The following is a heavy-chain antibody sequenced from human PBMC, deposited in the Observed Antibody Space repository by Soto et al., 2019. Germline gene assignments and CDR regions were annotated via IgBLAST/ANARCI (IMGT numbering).Heavy chain of an antibody. CDR2: IHYRGST. D-gene: IGHD2-15*01. Sequence: SVTLSLTCLRSGCSLTGADYLNWLHQHPGKGLEWIGSIHYRGSTYYNPSLKTRITISLDRSNNQLSLNLSSVTAADTAVYYCARVRDSFGLDVWGQGPT. J-gene: IGHJ6*02. V-gene: IGHV4-31*03. CDR3: ARVRDSFGLDV. CDR1: GCSLTGADY.